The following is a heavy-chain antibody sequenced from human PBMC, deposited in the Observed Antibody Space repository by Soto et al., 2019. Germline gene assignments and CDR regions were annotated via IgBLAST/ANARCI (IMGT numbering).Heavy chain of an antibody. J-gene: IGHJ4*02. CDR3: AKVLVGTLNQFDY. D-gene: IGHD5-12*01. CDR2: ISYSGGST. CDR1: GFTFSRYA. Sequence: GGSLRLSCAVSGFTFSRYAMSWVRQAPGKGLEWVSSISYSGGSTYYADSVKGRFTISRDNSNNTLYLEMSSLRAEDTAVYYCAKVLVGTLNQFDYWGQGTLVTVSS. V-gene: IGHV3-23*01.